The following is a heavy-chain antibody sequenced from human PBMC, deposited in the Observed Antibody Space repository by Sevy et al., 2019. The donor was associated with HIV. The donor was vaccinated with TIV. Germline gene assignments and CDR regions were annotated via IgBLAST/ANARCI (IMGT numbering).Heavy chain of an antibody. CDR2: ISYDGSNK. Sequence: GGSLRLSCAASGFTFSNYAMHWVRQAPGKGLEWVAVISYDGSNKYYADSVKGRFTISRDNSKNTLYLQMNSLRAEDTAVYYCARVDERIWLRLYYFDYWGQGTLVTVSS. D-gene: IGHD5-12*01. V-gene: IGHV3-30*04. CDR1: GFTFSNYA. CDR3: ARVDERIWLRLYYFDY. J-gene: IGHJ4*02.